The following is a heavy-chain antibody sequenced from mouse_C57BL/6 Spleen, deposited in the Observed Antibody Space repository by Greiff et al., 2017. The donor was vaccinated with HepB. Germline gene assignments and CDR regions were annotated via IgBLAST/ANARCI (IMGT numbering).Heavy chain of an antibody. J-gene: IGHJ1*03. V-gene: IGHV1-82*01. Sequence: QVQLQQSGPELVKPGASVKISCKASGYAFSSSWMNWVKQRPGKGLEWIGRIYPGDGDTNYNGKFKGKATLTADKSSSTAYMQLSSLTSEDSAVYFCARGGYYGSSSEGYFDVWGTGTTVTVSS. CDR3: ARGGYYGSSSEGYFDV. CDR1: GYAFSSSW. CDR2: IYPGDGDT. D-gene: IGHD1-1*01.